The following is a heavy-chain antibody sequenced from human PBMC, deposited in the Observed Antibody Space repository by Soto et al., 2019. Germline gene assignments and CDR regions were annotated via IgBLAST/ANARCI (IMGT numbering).Heavy chain of an antibody. Sequence: PSETLSLTCAVYGGSFSGYYWSWIRQPPGKGLEWIGEINHSGSTNYNPSLKSRVTISVDTSKNQFSLKLSSVTAADTAVYYCARSIRGDIEGWDFWGGYYTGSSGYFDYWGQGTLVTVSS. CDR3: ARSIRGDIEGWDFWGGYYTGSSGYFDY. V-gene: IGHV4-34*01. J-gene: IGHJ4*02. CDR1: GGSFSGYY. D-gene: IGHD3-3*01. CDR2: INHSGST.